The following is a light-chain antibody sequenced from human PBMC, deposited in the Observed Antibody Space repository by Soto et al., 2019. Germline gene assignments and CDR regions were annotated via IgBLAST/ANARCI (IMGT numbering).Light chain of an antibody. CDR2: AAS. CDR3: LQHNSYPPT. J-gene: IGKJ1*01. V-gene: IGKV3-20*01. Sequence: EIVLTQSPGTLSLSPGESATLSCRASQSVNSRFLAWYQHKPGQAPRLLIYAASTRATGIPDRFSGSASGTDFFTLTISSLQPEDFATYYCLQHNSYPPTFGQGTKVEIK. CDR1: QSVNSRF.